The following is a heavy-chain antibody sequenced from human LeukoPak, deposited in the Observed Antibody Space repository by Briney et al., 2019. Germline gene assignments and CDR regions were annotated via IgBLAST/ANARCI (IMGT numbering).Heavy chain of an antibody. CDR1: XXXXXGSS. Sequence: PSETLSXTXXVXXXXXXGSSWSWIRQPPGKGLEWIGHISYSDGTNYNPSLKSRVTMSVDTSKNQFSLKLSSVTAADTAVYYCARRPHCSGASCYSGYRMDVWGQGTTVTVSS. J-gene: IGHJ6*02. D-gene: IGHD2-15*01. V-gene: IGHV4-59*08. CDR2: ISYSDGT. CDR3: ARRPHCSGASCYSGYRMDV.